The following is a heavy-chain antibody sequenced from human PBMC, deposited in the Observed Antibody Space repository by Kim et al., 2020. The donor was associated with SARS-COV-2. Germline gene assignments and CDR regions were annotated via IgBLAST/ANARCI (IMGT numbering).Heavy chain of an antibody. Sequence: SETLSLTCTVSGGSISSSSYYWGWIRQPPGKGLEWIGSIYYSGSTYYNPSLKSRVTISVDTSKNQFSLKLSSVTAADTAVYYCASLPRHSGSYPFDYWGQGTLVTVSS. J-gene: IGHJ4*02. CDR3: ASLPRHSGSYPFDY. CDR2: IYYSGST. V-gene: IGHV4-39*01. CDR1: GGSISSSSYY. D-gene: IGHD1-26*01.